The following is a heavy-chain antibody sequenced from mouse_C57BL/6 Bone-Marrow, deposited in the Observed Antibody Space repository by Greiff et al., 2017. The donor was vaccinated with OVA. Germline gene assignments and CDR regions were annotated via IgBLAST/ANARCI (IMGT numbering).Heavy chain of an antibody. CDR2: INYDGSST. CDR3: ARGYYYAMGY. CDR1: GFTFSDYY. Sequence: EVKLVESEGGLVQPGSSMKLSCTASGFTFSDYYMAWVRQVPEKGLEWVANINYDGSSTYYLDSLKSRFIISRDNAKNILYLQMSSLKSEDTATYYCARGYYYAMGYWGQGTSVTVSS. V-gene: IGHV5-16*01. J-gene: IGHJ4*01.